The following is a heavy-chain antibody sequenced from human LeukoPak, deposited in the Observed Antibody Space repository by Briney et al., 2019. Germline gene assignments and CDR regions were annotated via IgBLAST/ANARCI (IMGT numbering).Heavy chain of an antibody. D-gene: IGHD5-12*01. J-gene: IGHJ4*02. CDR3: ARATEARSSFDY. V-gene: IGHV3-21*01. CDR1: GFTFSSYS. Sequence: GGSLRLSCAASGFTFSSYSMNWVRQAPGKGLEWVSSISSSSSYIYYADSVKGRFTISRDNAKNSLYLQMNSLRAEDTAVYNCARATEARSSFDYWGQGTLVTVSS. CDR2: ISSSSSYI.